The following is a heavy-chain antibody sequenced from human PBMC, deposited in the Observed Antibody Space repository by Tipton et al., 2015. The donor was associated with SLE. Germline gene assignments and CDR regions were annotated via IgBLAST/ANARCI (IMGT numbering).Heavy chain of an antibody. J-gene: IGHJ4*02. CDR2: VFDTGYT. D-gene: IGHD6-25*01. CDR3: ARQDLGRAATLTFDI. V-gene: IGHV4-39*01. Sequence: VKPSETLSLTCHVAGGPIRNSPYYWAWIRQTRGKRLEWIGSVFDTGYTAYNPSLEGRVSLSVDTSNNEFSLKLSSVTAADTAVYFCARQDLGRAATLTFDIWGLGTLVTVSS. CDR1: GGPIRNSPYY.